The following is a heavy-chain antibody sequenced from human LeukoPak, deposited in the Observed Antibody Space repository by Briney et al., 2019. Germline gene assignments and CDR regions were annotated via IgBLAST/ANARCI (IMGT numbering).Heavy chain of an antibody. J-gene: IGHJ4*02. V-gene: IGHV4-59*01. CDR2: IYYSGGT. Sequence: SETLSLTCTVSGGSINYYYWMWIRQPPGKGLEWIGYIYYSGGTHYNPSLKSRVTMLVDTSKNQFSLKLTAVTAADTAVYYCASGIAVAGLTDYWGQGTLVTVSS. CDR3: ASGIAVAGLTDY. CDR1: GGSINYYY. D-gene: IGHD6-19*01.